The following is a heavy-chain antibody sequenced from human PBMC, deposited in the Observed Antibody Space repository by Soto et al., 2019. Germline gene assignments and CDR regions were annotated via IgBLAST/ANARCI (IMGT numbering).Heavy chain of an antibody. J-gene: IGHJ4*02. CDR1: GVSISSNYY. V-gene: IGHV4-4*02. CDR2: ISHIGSV. D-gene: IGHD6-19*01. CDR3: ARSFGWYAIDS. Sequence: QVLLQESGPGLVQPSGTLSLSCVVSGVSISSNYYWGWVRQPPGKGLEWLGDISHIGSVNYNPSLKSRVTISVDKSQSQCSLKVNSVTAADTAVYYCARSFGWYAIDSWGQGTLVIVSS.